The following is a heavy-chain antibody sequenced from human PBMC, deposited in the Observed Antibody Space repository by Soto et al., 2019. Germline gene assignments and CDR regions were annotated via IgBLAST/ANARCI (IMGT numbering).Heavy chain of an antibody. J-gene: IGHJ4*02. CDR1: GGTFSSYT. CDR2: IIPILGIA. D-gene: IGHD3-9*01. Sequence: QVQLVQSGAEVKKPGSSVKVSCKASGGTFSSYTSSWVRQAPGQGLEWMGRIIPILGIANDAQKFQGRGTITADKSTSTAYMDLSSLRSEDTAVYYCAREDQDILTGYYLFDYWGQGTLVTVSS. V-gene: IGHV1-69*08. CDR3: AREDQDILTGYYLFDY.